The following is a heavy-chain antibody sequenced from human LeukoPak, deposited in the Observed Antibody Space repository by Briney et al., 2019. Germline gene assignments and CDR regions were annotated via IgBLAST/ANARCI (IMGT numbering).Heavy chain of an antibody. CDR2: ISYDGSNK. J-gene: IGHJ4*02. Sequence: GGSLRLSCAASGFTFRRYGMNWVRQAPGKGLEGVALISYDGSNKYYADSVKGRFTISRDDSKNTLYLQMNSLRAEDTAVYYCASYYGSGSYYGGALDYWGQGTLVTVSS. D-gene: IGHD3-10*01. CDR3: ASYYGSGSYYGGALDY. CDR1: GFTFRRYG. V-gene: IGHV3-30*03.